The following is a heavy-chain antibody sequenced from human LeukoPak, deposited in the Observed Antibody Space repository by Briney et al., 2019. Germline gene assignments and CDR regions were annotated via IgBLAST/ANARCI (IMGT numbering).Heavy chain of an antibody. V-gene: IGHV4-30-4*08. J-gene: IGHJ6*03. D-gene: IGHD3-22*01. Sequence: SGTLSLTCTVSGGSISSGDYYWSWIRQPPGKGLEWIGYIYYSGSTYYNPSLKSRVTISVDTSKNQFSLKLSSVTAADTAVYYCARASQYDSSGYYTNALYYYYMDVWGKGTTVTVSS. CDR3: ARASQYDSSGYYTNALYYYYMDV. CDR2: IYYSGST. CDR1: GGSISSGDYY.